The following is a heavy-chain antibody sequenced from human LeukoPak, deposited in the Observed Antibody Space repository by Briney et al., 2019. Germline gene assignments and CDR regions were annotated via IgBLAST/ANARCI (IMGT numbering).Heavy chain of an antibody. Sequence: ASVKVSCKASGYTFTCYGISWVRQAPGQGLEWMGWISAYNGNTNYAQKLQGRVTMTTDTSTSTAYMELRSLRSDDTAVYYCAGTPYYDFWSGYRLDPLYYYMDVWGKGTTVTVSS. D-gene: IGHD3-3*01. J-gene: IGHJ6*03. CDR2: ISAYNGNT. V-gene: IGHV1-18*01. CDR1: GYTFTCYG. CDR3: AGTPYYDFWSGYRLDPLYYYMDV.